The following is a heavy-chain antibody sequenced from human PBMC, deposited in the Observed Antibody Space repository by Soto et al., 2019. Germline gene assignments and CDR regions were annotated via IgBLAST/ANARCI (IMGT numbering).Heavy chain of an antibody. CDR2: ISNNGVST. J-gene: IGHJ4*02. D-gene: IGHD2-2*01. CDR3: ARGGPYQLLSDFDY. Sequence: EVQLVESGGILVQPGGSLRLSCVASGFSFSNYAMHWVRQAPGKGLEYVSAISNNGVSTYYANSVKGRFIISRDNSKNTLYLQTGSLRAEDMAVYYCARGGPYQLLSDFDYWGQGTLVTVSS. CDR1: GFSFSNYA. V-gene: IGHV3-64*01.